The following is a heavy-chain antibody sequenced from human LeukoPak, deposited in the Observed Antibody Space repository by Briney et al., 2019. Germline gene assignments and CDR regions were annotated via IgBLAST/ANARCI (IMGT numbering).Heavy chain of an antibody. CDR2: ISSSGSTI. J-gene: IGHJ4*02. D-gene: IGHD2-21*01. CDR3: ASSPNCGGDCYDY. CDR1: GFTFSDYY. Sequence: GGSLRLSCAASGFTFSDYYMSWIRQAPGKGLEWVSYISSSGSTIYYADSVKGRFTISRDNAKNSLHLQMNSLRAEDTAVYYCASSPNCGGDCYDYWGQGTLVTVSS. V-gene: IGHV3-11*01.